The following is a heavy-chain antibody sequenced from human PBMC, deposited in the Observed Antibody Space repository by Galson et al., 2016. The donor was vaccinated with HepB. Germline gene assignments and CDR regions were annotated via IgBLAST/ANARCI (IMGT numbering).Heavy chain of an antibody. J-gene: IGHJ4*02. CDR2: IYPDDSDT. Sequence: QSGAEVKKEGESLKISCKAFGYSFPNYWIGWVRQMPGKGLEWMGIIYPDDSDTRYSPSFQGQVIISADNSIDTAYLQWSSLKASDTAIYYCARWGPGCSSGKCIHDYWAQGTLVTVSS. D-gene: IGHD2-2*01. CDR1: GYSFPNYW. V-gene: IGHV5-51*03. CDR3: ARWGPGCSSGKCIHDY.